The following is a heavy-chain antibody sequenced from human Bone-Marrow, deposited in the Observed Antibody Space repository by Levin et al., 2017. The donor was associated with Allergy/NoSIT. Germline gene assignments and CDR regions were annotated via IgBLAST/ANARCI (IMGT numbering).Heavy chain of an antibody. D-gene: IGHD5-24*01. CDR3: VKGVYRDGGSAGMDV. J-gene: IGHJ6*02. Sequence: SETLSLTCAVSGSSISSGYFWGWVRQPPGKGLEWIASIFHTGTTYYNPSLKSRVTIKVDTSKNEFSLTMTSVSASDTALYYCVKGVYRDGGSAGMDVWGQGTTVTVSS. V-gene: IGHV4-38-2*01. CDR2: IFHTGTT. CDR1: GSSISSGYF.